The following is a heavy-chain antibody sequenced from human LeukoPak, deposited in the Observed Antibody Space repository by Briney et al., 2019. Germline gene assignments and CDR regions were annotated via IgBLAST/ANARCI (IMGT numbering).Heavy chain of an antibody. CDR3: AKDLYYYDSSGYPNDAFDI. Sequence: GGSLRLSCAASGFTFSSYAMSWVRRAPGKGLEWVSAISGSGGSTYYADSVKGRFTISRDNSKNTLYLQMNSLRAEDTAVYYCAKDLYYYDSSGYPNDAFDIWGQGTMVTVSS. D-gene: IGHD3-22*01. J-gene: IGHJ3*02. CDR1: GFTFSSYA. CDR2: ISGSGGST. V-gene: IGHV3-23*01.